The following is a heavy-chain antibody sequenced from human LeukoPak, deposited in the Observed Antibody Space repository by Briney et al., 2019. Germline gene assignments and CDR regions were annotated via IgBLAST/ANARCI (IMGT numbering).Heavy chain of an antibody. CDR3: ARAPIVATIMYYYYGMDV. J-gene: IGHJ6*02. V-gene: IGHV4-61*01. CDR1: GGSVSSGSYY. CDR2: IYYSGST. D-gene: IGHD5-12*01. Sequence: SETLSLTCTVSGGSVSSGSYYWSWIRQPPGKGLEWIGYIYYSGSTNYNPSLKSRVTISVDTSKYQFSLKLSSVTAADTAVYYCARAPIVATIMYYYYGMDVWGQGTTVTVSS.